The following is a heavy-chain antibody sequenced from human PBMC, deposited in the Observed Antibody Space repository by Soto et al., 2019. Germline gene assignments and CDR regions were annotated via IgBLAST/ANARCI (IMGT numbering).Heavy chain of an antibody. J-gene: IGHJ4*02. CDR1: GFTFSNSW. CDR2: IKEDGSEI. V-gene: IGHV3-7*02. D-gene: IGHD3-16*01. CDR3: ARAYEGDYFDY. Sequence: GGSLRLSCAASGFTFSNSWMSWVRQAPGKGLEWVANIKEDGSEIHYVDSVKGRFTISRDNSKNTLYLQMNSLRAEDTAVYYCARAYEGDYFDYWGQGTLVTVS.